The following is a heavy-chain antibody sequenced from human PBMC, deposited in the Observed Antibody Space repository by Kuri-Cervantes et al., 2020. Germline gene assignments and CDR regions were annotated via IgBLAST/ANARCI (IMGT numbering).Heavy chain of an antibody. Sequence: GGSLRLSCAASGFAFSVYTMNWVRRTPGKGLEWVSTISGNGGSTYYVDSVKGRFTISRDNSKNTLYLQVNSPRADDTAVFYCAKVRGDEGWFDPWGQGTLVTVSS. CDR2: ISGNGGST. D-gene: IGHD3-10*01. CDR1: GFAFSVYT. V-gene: IGHV3-23*01. J-gene: IGHJ5*02. CDR3: AKVRGDEGWFDP.